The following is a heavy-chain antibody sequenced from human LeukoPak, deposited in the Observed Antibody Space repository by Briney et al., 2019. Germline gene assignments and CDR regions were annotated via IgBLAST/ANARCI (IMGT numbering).Heavy chain of an antibody. CDR2: IRYDGSNK. V-gene: IGHV3-30*02. D-gene: IGHD4-11*01. CDR3: AKDQWYYSHYGGAFDL. Sequence: GGSLRLSCAASGFTFSSYGMHWVRQAPGKGLEWVAFIRYDGSNKYYADSVKGRFTISRDNSKNTLYLQMNSLRAEDTAVYYCAKDQWYYSHYGGAFDLWGQGTMVTVSS. J-gene: IGHJ3*01. CDR1: GFTFSSYG.